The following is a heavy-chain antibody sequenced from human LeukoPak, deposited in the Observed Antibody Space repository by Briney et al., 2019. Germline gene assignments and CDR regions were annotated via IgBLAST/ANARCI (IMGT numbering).Heavy chain of an antibody. CDR2: TSSSDAGK. Sequence: WGSLRLSCTVSGCSLSSYALSWVRRAPGKGLELVSATSSSDAGKYYADSVKGRCTTSRDNSNNTLYLQMHSLRAEDTAVYYCAKVKGGGRYYYYYMDVWGKGTTITVSS. V-gene: IGHV3-23*01. D-gene: IGHD1-26*01. CDR1: GCSLSSYA. J-gene: IGHJ6*03. CDR3: AKVKGGGRYYYYYMDV.